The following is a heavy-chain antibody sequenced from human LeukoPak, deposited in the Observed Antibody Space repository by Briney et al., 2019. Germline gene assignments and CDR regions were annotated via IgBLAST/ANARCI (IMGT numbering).Heavy chain of an antibody. CDR2: IDPSDSYT. CDR3: AGQVGIAAAGPRRYYYYYGMDV. J-gene: IGHJ6*02. D-gene: IGHD6-13*01. V-gene: IGHV5-10-1*01. CDR1: GYSFTTYW. Sequence: GESLKISCKGSGYSFTTYWIGWVRQMPGKGLEWMGRIDPSDSYTNYSPSFQGHVTISADKSISTAYLQWSSLKASDTAMYYCAGQVGIAAAGPRRYYYYYGMDVWGQGTTVTVSS.